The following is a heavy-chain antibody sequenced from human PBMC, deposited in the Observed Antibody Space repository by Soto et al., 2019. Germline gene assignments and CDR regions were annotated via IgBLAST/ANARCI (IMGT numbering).Heavy chain of an antibody. D-gene: IGHD3-22*01. Sequence: GGSLRLSCAASGFTVSSNYMSWVRQAPGKGLEWVSVIYSGGSTYYADSVKGRFTISRDNSKNTPYLQMNSLRAEDTAVYYCARAGDSSGYSNWFDPWGQGTLVNAPQ. V-gene: IGHV3-53*01. J-gene: IGHJ5*02. CDR2: IYSGGST. CDR3: ARAGDSSGYSNWFDP. CDR1: GFTVSSNY.